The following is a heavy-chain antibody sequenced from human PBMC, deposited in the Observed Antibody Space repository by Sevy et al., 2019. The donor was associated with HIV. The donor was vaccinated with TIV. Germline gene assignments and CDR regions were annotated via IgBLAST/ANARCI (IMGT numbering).Heavy chain of an antibody. Sequence: ASVKVSCKASGHTFTGYYIHWVRQAPGQGLEWMGWINANSGGTNCAQKFQDRVTMTSDTSISTVYMDLSRLRSDDTAVYFCTRSGYYYGFDYWGQGTLVTVSS. J-gene: IGHJ4*02. CDR1: GHTFTGYY. CDR3: TRSGYYYGFDY. CDR2: INANSGGT. V-gene: IGHV1-2*02. D-gene: IGHD3-22*01.